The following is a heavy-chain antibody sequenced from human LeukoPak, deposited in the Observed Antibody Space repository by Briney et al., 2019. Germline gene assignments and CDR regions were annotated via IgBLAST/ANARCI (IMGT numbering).Heavy chain of an antibody. D-gene: IGHD2-15*01. Sequence: GGSLRLSCAASGFTFSSYAMSWVRQAPGKGLEWVSAISGSGGSTYYADSVKGRFTISRDNSKNTLYLQMNSLRAEDTAVYYCAKGRCSGGSCYSRGFDYWGQGTLVTVSS. J-gene: IGHJ4*02. CDR2: ISGSGGST. V-gene: IGHV3-23*01. CDR3: AKGRCSGGSCYSRGFDY. CDR1: GFTFSSYA.